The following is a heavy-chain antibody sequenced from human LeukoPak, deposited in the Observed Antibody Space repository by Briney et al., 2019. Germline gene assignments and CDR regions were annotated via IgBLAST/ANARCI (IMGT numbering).Heavy chain of an antibody. J-gene: IGHJ6*03. V-gene: IGHV3-7*01. D-gene: IGHD3-10*01. CDR2: IKQDGSEK. CDR1: GFTFSSYS. Sequence: PGGSLRLSCAASGFTFSSYSMNWVRQAPGKGLEWVANIKQDGSEKYYVDSVKGRFTISRDNAKNSLYLQMNSLRAEDTAVYYCARMGAGFGELLTPYYYYYYMDVWGKGTTVTISS. CDR3: ARMGAGFGELLTPYYYYYYMDV.